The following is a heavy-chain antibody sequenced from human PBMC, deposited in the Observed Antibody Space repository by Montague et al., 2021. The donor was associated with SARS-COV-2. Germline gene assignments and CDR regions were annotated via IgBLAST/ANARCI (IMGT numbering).Heavy chain of an antibody. Sequence: SETLSLTCAVYGWSFGDDHWCGIRRPPGRGLVWIVDIIQSGRTNYNPSLKSRVTISVDKSKNQFSLKLTTVTAADTGLYFCARGHLSVSMFVVVFTSASFSFDYWGQGAKVTVTS. CDR3: ARGHLSVSMFVVVFTSASFSFDY. CDR1: GWSFGDDH. CDR2: IIQSGRT. J-gene: IGHJ4*02. D-gene: IGHD3-22*01. V-gene: IGHV4-34*01.